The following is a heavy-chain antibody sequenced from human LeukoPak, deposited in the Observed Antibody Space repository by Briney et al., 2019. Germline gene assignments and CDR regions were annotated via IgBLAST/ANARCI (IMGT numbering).Heavy chain of an antibody. J-gene: IGHJ4*02. CDR3: AKDLRPWYSSGWYYFDY. CDR1: GYTFINYD. D-gene: IGHD6-19*01. V-gene: IGHV1-8*01. Sequence: GASVKVSCKASGYTFINYDINWVRQAAGQGLEWMGWMNPKNDNAGYAQKFQGRVTMTRDTSISTAYMELTSLRSEDTAVYYCAKDLRPWYSSGWYYFDYWGQGTLVTVSS. CDR2: MNPKNDNA.